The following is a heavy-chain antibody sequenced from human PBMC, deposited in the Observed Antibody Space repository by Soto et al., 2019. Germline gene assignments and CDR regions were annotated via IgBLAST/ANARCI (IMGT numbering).Heavy chain of an antibody. CDR2: ISNSGGET. J-gene: IGHJ5*02. CDR3: AKGSAPNPPNFFDP. Sequence: EVQLSESGGGPVQPGGSLRLSCAASGVTFGNHAMSWVRQAPGRGLEWVSAISNSGGETYYADSVKGRFTISRDNSQNTLFLQMNSLRAEVTAAYYCAKGSAPNPPNFFDPWGKGALVTVSS. V-gene: IGHV3-23*01. CDR1: GVTFGNHA. D-gene: IGHD2-8*01.